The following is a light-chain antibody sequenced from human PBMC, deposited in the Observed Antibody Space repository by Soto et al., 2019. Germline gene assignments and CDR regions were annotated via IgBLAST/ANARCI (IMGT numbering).Light chain of an antibody. CDR1: SSDVGGYNY. CDR2: DVS. J-gene: IGLJ2*01. CDR3: SSYTSSRTLLVV. Sequence: QSVLTQPASVSGSPGQSITISCTGTSSDVGGYNYVSWYQQHPGKAPKLMIYDVSNRPSGVSNRFSGSKSGNTASLTISGLQAEDEADYYCSSYTSSRTLLVVFGGGTKLPVL. V-gene: IGLV2-14*01.